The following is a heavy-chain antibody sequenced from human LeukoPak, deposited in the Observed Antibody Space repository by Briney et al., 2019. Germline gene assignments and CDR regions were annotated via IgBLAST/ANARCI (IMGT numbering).Heavy chain of an antibody. Sequence: GGSLRLSCAASGFTFSNYGMHWVRQAPGKGLEWVAVISYDGSNKYYADSVKGRFTISRDNSKNTLYLQVNSLRAEDTAVYYCAKVWGSGSGSYSYYFDYWGQGTLVTVSS. CDR2: ISYDGSNK. J-gene: IGHJ4*02. V-gene: IGHV3-30*18. CDR3: AKVWGSGSGSYSYYFDY. D-gene: IGHD1-26*01. CDR1: GFTFSNYG.